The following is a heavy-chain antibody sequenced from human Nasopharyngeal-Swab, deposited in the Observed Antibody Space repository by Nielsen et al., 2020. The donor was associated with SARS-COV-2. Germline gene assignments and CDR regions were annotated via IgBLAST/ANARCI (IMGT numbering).Heavy chain of an antibody. D-gene: IGHD5-18*01. Sequence: GESLKISCAASGFTFSSYAMHWVRQAPGKGLEWVAVISYDGSNKYYADSVKGRFTISRDNSKNTLYLQMNSLRAEDTAVYYCARVAYTAILFDYYYYMDVWGKGTTVTVSS. CDR2: ISYDGSNK. CDR1: GFTFSSYA. V-gene: IGHV3-30-3*01. CDR3: ARVAYTAILFDYYYYMDV. J-gene: IGHJ6*03.